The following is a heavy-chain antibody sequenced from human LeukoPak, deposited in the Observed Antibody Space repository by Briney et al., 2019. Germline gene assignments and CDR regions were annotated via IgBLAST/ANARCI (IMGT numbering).Heavy chain of an antibody. CDR3: AKDARRTSGWYFFDY. J-gene: IGHJ4*02. CDR2: ISDSGGRT. Sequence: GGSLILSCAASGFAFSSQDLGWVRQAPGKGLGWVSAISDSGGRTYYADSVRGRFTISRDNSKNMLFLQMNSLRAEDTAVYYCAKDARRTSGWYFFDYWGQGTLVTVSS. V-gene: IGHV3-23*01. CDR1: GFAFSSQD. D-gene: IGHD6-19*01.